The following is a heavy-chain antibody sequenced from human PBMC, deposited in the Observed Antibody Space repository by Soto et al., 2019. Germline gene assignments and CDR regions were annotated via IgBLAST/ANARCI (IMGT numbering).Heavy chain of an antibody. J-gene: IGHJ4*02. V-gene: IGHV3-23*01. Sequence: EVQLLESGGDLVQPGGSLRLSCVASGFTFSNHAMSWVRQAPGKGLEWVSAIYGDGLRTYYTDSVKGRFTISRDISKSTLYLQMNSLRAEDTALYYCAKGAMVATTATFVDYWGQGTLVTVS. CDR1: GFTFSNHA. CDR3: AKGAMVATTATFVDY. D-gene: IGHD5-12*01. CDR2: IYGDGLRT.